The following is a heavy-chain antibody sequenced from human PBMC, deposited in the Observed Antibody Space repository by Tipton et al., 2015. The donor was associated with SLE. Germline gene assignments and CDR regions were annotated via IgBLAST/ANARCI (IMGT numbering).Heavy chain of an antibody. J-gene: IGHJ4*02. V-gene: IGHV4-39*07. Sequence: TLSLTCTVSGGSISSSSYYWGWIRQPPGKGLEWIGSIYYSGSTYYNPSLKSRVTIPVDTSKNQFSLKLSSVTAADTAVYYCASLSRDGYNNLAYWGQGTLVTVSS. CDR1: GGSISSSSYY. CDR2: IYYSGST. CDR3: ASLSRDGYNNLAY. D-gene: IGHD5-24*01.